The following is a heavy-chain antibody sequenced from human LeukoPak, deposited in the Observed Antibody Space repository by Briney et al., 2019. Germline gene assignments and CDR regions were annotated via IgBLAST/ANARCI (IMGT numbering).Heavy chain of an antibody. CDR3: ARRSSSAGPYYYAMDV. CDR1: GDSISSSSYY. V-gene: IGHV4-39*01. Sequence: SETLSLTCTVSGDSISSSSYYWDWIRQPPGKGLEWIGSIYYTGSTYYNPSLKSRVTMSVDTSENQFSLELISVTAADTAVYYCARRSSSAGPYYYAMDVWGQGTTVTVSS. D-gene: IGHD2-15*01. J-gene: IGHJ6*02. CDR2: IYYTGST.